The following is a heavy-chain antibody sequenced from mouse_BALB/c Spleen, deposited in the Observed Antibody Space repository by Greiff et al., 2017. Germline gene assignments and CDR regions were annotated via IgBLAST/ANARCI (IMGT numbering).Heavy chain of an antibody. D-gene: IGHD2-3*01. J-gene: IGHJ4*01. Sequence: VQLKESGPGLVAPSQSLSITCTVSGFSLTSYGVHWVRQPPGKGLEWLGVIWAGGSTNYNSALMSRLSISKDNSKSQVFLKMNSLQTDDTAMYYCARALYDGYFYAMDYWGQGTSVTVSS. V-gene: IGHV2-9*02. CDR2: IWAGGST. CDR3: ARALYDGYFYAMDY. CDR1: GFSLTSYG.